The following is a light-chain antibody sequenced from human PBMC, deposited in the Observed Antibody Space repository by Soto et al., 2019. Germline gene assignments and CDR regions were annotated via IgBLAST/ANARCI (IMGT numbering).Light chain of an antibody. J-gene: IGKJ4*01. CDR1: QSVSSY. V-gene: IGKV3-11*01. Sequence: EIVLTQSPATLSLSPGERATLSCRASQSVSSYLGWYQQKPGQAPRLLIYDTSNMATGIPARFSGSGSGTDFTLTISSLEPEDFAVYYCQQRDSWPLTFGGGTKVEIK. CDR3: QQRDSWPLT. CDR2: DTS.